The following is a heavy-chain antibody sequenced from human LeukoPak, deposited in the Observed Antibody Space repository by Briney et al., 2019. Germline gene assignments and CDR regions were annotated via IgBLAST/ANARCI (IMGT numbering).Heavy chain of an antibody. CDR1: GGSISSGDYY. D-gene: IGHD6-13*01. CDR3: ARDMYSSSWQYNWFDP. J-gene: IGHJ5*02. V-gene: IGHV4-30-4*08. Sequence: LQTLSLTCTVSGGSISSGDYYWSRIRQPPGTGLEWIGYIYYSGSTYYNPSLKSRVTISVDTSKNQFSLKLSSVTAADTAVYYCARDMYSSSWQYNWFDPWGQGTLVTVSS. CDR2: IYYSGST.